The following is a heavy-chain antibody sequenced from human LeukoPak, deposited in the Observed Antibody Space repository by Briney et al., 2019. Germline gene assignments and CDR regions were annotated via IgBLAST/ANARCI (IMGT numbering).Heavy chain of an antibody. V-gene: IGHV4-61*01. Sequence: SETLSLTCTVSGASVYSDSYYWSWIRQPLGKGLEWIGYIYYSGSTKYNPSLQSRVTISLDTSKNRFSLNLNSVTAADTAVYYCVREAAAYYYDSSGYYRQTEAFDIWGQGRMVTVSS. CDR2: IYYSGST. J-gene: IGHJ3*02. D-gene: IGHD3-22*01. CDR1: GASVYSDSYY. CDR3: VREAAAYYYDSSGYYRQTEAFDI.